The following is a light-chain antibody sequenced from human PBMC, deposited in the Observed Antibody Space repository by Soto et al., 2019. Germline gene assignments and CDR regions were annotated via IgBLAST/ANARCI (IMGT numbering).Light chain of an antibody. CDR2: EVS. Sequence: QSALTQPASVSGSPGQSITISCTGTSSDVGGYNYVSWYQLHPGKAPKLMIHEVSERPSGVSNRFSGSKSGNTASLTISGLQAEDEADYYCASYASSVTHVFGSGTKVTAL. V-gene: IGLV2-14*01. CDR3: ASYASSVTHV. J-gene: IGLJ1*01. CDR1: SSDVGGYNY.